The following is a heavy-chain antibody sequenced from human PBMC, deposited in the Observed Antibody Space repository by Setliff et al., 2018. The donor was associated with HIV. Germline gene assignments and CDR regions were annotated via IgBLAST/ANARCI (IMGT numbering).Heavy chain of an antibody. Sequence: PGGSLRLSCAASGFTFSNSWMYWVRQAPGKGLVWVSRINTDGSSTSYADSVKGRFAISRDNAKNTLYLQMNSLRAEDTAVYYCVRDSSSWYGRYYYMDVWGKGTTVTVSS. D-gene: IGHD6-13*01. V-gene: IGHV3-74*01. CDR1: GFTFSNSW. CDR3: VRDSSSWYGRYYYMDV. J-gene: IGHJ6*03. CDR2: INTDGSST.